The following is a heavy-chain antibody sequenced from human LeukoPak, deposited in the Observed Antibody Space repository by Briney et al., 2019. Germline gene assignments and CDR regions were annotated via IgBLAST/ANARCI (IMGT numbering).Heavy chain of an antibody. J-gene: IGHJ4*02. V-gene: IGHV3-30*04. CDR1: GFTFSSYA. CDR3: ARVVNWAFDY. D-gene: IGHD3-16*01. CDR2: ISYDGSNK. Sequence: PGGSLRLSCAASGFTFSSYAMHWVRQAPGKGLEWVAVISYDGSNKYYADSVKGRFTISRDNSKNTLYLQMNSLRAEDTAVYYCARVVNWAFDYWGQGTLVTVSS.